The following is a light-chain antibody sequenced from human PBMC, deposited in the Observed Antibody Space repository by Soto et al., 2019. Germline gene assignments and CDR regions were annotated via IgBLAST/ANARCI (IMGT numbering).Light chain of an antibody. CDR2: SNN. V-gene: IGLV1-44*01. CDR3: AAWDDSPYV. CDR1: SSNIGSNT. Sequence: QSVLTQPPSASGTPGQRVTISCSGSSSNIGSNTVNWYQQLPGTAPKLLIYSNNQRPSGVPDRFSGSKSGTSASRAISGLQSEDEADYYCAAWDDSPYVFGTGTKVTVL. J-gene: IGLJ1*01.